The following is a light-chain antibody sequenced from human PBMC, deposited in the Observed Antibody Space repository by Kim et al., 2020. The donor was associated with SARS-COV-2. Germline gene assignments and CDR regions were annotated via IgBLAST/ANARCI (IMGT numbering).Light chain of an antibody. Sequence: EILLTQSPATLSVSPGKGATLSCRASRSIGTFLAWYQQKPGQAPRLLIFDASHRATGTPARFSGSGSGTDFTLTISSLEPDDSAVYYCQQRAEWPPLTFGGGTKLEI. V-gene: IGKV3-11*01. CDR3: QQRAEWPPLT. CDR2: DAS. J-gene: IGKJ4*01. CDR1: RSIGTF.